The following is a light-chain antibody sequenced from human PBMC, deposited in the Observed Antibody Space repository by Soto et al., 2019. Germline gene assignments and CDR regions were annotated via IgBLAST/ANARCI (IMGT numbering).Light chain of an antibody. CDR1: NNEVVGYNY. V-gene: IGLV2-14*03. Sequence: QAVVTQPAPVSGSPGQSITISCTGKNNEVVGYNYVSWYQHHPGKAPKLMIFDVSNRPSGVSNRFSGSKSGNTASLTISGLQPEDEADYYCSSYTTSNTRQIVFGTGTKVTVL. CDR2: DVS. J-gene: IGLJ1*01. CDR3: SSYTTSNTRQIV.